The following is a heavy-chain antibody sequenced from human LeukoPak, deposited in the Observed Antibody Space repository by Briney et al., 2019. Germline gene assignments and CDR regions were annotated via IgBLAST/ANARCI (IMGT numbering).Heavy chain of an antibody. J-gene: IGHJ4*02. Sequence: PSETLSLTCAVYGGSFSGYYWSWIRQPPGKGLEWIGEINHSGSTNYNPSLKSRVTISVDTSKNQFSLKLNSVTPEDTAVYYCARDRNWTFDYWGQGTLVTVSS. D-gene: IGHD1-20*01. V-gene: IGHV4-34*01. CDR1: GGSFSGYY. CDR2: INHSGST. CDR3: ARDRNWTFDY.